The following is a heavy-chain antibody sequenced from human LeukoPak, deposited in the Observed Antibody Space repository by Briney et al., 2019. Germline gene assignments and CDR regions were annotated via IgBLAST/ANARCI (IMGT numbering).Heavy chain of an antibody. CDR3: ARGTHYDILTSGYYYGMDV. CDR2: INHSGST. V-gene: IGHV4-34*01. CDR1: GGSFSGYY. J-gene: IGHJ6*02. D-gene: IGHD3-9*01. Sequence: SETLSLTCAVYGGSFSGYYWSWIRQPPGKGLEWIGEINHSGSTNYNPSLKSRVTISVDTSKNQFSLKLSSVTAADTAVYYCARGTHYDILTSGYYYGMDVWGQGTTVTVSS.